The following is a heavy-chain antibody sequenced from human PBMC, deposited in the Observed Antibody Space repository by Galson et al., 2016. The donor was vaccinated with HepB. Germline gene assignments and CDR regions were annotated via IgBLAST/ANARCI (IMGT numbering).Heavy chain of an antibody. J-gene: IGHJ4*02. CDR3: ARGDFYFDSSGYYPQGVFDH. V-gene: IGHV3-33*08. Sequence: SLRLSCAGSGFTFSNYGVHWVRQAPGKGLEWVAFIWYDGSKKYYADSVKGRFTISRDTSRNTLFLQMNTLSAEDTAVYYCARGDFYFDSSGYYPQGVFDHWGQGTLVTVSS. CDR2: IWYDGSKK. D-gene: IGHD3-22*01. CDR1: GFTFSNYG.